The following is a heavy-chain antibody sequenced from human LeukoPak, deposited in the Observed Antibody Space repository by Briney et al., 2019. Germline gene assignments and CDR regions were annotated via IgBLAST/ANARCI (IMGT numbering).Heavy chain of an antibody. CDR2: ISFDGSKE. D-gene: IGHD2-8*02. Sequence: GRSLRLSCAASGFTFSYYTMHWVRQAPGKGLEWVAVISFDGSKEYYADSVKGRFTISRDNSQNTLFLQMNSLRGEDTAVYYCARERYWNFDCWGQGTLVTLSS. CDR3: ARERYWNFDC. V-gene: IGHV3-30*04. J-gene: IGHJ4*02. CDR1: GFTFSYYT.